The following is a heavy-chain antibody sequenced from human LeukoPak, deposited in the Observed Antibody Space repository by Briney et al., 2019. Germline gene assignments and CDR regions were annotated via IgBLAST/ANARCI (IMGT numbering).Heavy chain of an antibody. D-gene: IGHD2-2*01. V-gene: IGHV4-34*01. CDR3: ASTERCSTTCPLDY. J-gene: IGHJ4*02. CDR2: INHSGST. CDR1: GGSFSDYY. Sequence: SETLSLTCAVYGGSFSDYYWSWIRQPPGRGLEWIGEINHSGSTSYNPSLKSRVTISLDTSMKKFSLKLNSVTAADTAVYYCASTERCSTTCPLDYWGQGTLVTVSS.